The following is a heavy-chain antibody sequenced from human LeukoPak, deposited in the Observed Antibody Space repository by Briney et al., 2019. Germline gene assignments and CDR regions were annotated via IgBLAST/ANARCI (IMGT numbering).Heavy chain of an antibody. CDR2: IYSSGST. D-gene: IGHD3-22*01. CDR1: GGSISSYY. V-gene: IGHV4-59*01. CDR3: ARHFDSSGYSLDAFDI. Sequence: SETLSLTCTVSGGSISSYYWSWIRLPPGKGLEWLGYIYSSGSTNYTPSLTGRVTISVDTSKNQISLKLTSVTAADTALYFCARHFDSSGYSLDAFDIWGQGTMVTVSS. J-gene: IGHJ3*02.